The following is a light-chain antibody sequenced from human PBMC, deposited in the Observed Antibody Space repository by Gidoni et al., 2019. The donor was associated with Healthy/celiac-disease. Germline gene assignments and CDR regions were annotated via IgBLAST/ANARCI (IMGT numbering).Light chain of an antibody. CDR3: QLRSNWPTLT. Sequence: LVLTQSPATLSLSPGERATLSCRASQSVSSYLAWYQQKPVQAPRLLIYDASNRATGIPARFSGSASGTDLTITISSLEPEDFAVYYCQLRSNWPTLTFGGGTKVEIK. V-gene: IGKV3-11*01. CDR2: DAS. CDR1: QSVSSY. J-gene: IGKJ4*01.